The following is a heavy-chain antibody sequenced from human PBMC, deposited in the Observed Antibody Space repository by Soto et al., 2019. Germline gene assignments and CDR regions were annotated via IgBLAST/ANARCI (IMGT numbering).Heavy chain of an antibody. CDR3: ARGAGFSYASTWFDI. CDR2: IYYTGST. CDR1: GASISSGTYY. Sequence: QVHLQESRPGLVKASETLSLTCTVFGASISSGTYYWTWIRQAPGKGLEWVGHIYYTGSTNYNPARNDRVTLSVDTSKNHFSLQLTSVAAADTAVYYCARGAGFSYASTWFDIWGQGTLVTVSS. V-gene: IGHV4-61*03. D-gene: IGHD5-18*01. J-gene: IGHJ5*02.